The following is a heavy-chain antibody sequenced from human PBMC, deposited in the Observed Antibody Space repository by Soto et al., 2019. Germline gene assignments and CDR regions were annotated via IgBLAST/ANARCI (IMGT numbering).Heavy chain of an antibody. CDR2: ISAYNGNT. Sequence: ASVNVSCKASGYTFTSYGISWVRQAPGQGLEWMGWISAYNGNTNYAQKLQGRVTMTTDTSTSTAYMELRSLRSDDTAVYYCARDSKVDTAMVRGHYYYGMDVWGQGTTVT. CDR1: GYTFTSYG. D-gene: IGHD5-18*01. CDR3: ARDSKVDTAMVRGHYYYGMDV. V-gene: IGHV1-18*01. J-gene: IGHJ6*02.